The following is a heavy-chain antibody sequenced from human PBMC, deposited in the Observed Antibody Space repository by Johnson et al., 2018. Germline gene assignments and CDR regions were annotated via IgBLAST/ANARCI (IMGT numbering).Heavy chain of an antibody. Sequence: VQLVQSGGGVVQPGRSLRLSCAASGFTFSSYGMHWVRQAPGKGLEWVSSISSSSSYIYYADSVKGRFTISRDNSQNTLFVQMNSLRAEDTAVYYCVPPYSSDGWTLQHWGQGTLVTVAS. CDR2: ISSSSSYI. CDR3: VPPYSSDGWTLQH. V-gene: IGHV3-21*01. D-gene: IGHD6-19*01. CDR1: GFTFSSYG. J-gene: IGHJ1*01.